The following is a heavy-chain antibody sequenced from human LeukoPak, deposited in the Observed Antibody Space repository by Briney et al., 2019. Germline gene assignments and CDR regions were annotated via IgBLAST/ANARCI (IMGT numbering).Heavy chain of an antibody. V-gene: IGHV3-48*03. D-gene: IGHD3-22*01. CDR3: ARDRVVVITADQNAFDI. CDR2: ISSSGSTI. CDR1: GFTFSGYE. J-gene: IGHJ3*02. Sequence: GGSLRLSCAASGFTFSGYEMNWVRQAPGKGLEWVSYISSSGSTIYYADSVKGRFTISRDNAKNSLYLQMNSLRAEDTAVYYCARDRVVVITADQNAFDIWGQGTMVTVSS.